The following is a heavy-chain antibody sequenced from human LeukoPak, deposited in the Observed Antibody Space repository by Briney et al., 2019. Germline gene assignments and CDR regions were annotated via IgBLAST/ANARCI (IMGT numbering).Heavy chain of an antibody. CDR1: RLAFPKAW. CDR3: TTDPGRVDRGY. CDR2: IKSIGNGGTL. Sequence: LSLSCAASRLAFPKAWVNGVGQATTKEREWVGHIKSIGNGGTLAYTAPVKGRFTISGDESKNTLYLQMNSLETEDTAVYFCTTDPGRVDRGYWGQGTLVTVSS. V-gene: IGHV3-15*01. D-gene: IGHD3-10*01. J-gene: IGHJ4*02.